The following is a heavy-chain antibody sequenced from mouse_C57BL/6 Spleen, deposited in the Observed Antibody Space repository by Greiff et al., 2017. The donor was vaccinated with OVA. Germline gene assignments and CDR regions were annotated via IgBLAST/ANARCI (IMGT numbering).Heavy chain of an antibody. CDR1: GYTFTSYW. D-gene: IGHD1-1*01. CDR3: ARGYYYGSSYGWFAY. J-gene: IGHJ3*01. Sequence: QVQLQQPGAELVRPGSSVKLSCKASGYTFTSYWMHWVKQRPIQGLEWIGNIDPSDSETHYNQKFKDKATLTVDKSSSTAYMQLSILTSEDSAVYYCARGYYYGSSYGWFAYWGQGTLVTVSA. CDR2: IDPSDSET. V-gene: IGHV1-52*01.